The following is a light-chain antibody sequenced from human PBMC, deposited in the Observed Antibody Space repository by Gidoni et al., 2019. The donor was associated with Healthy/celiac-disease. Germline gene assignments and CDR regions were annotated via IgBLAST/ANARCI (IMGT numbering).Light chain of an antibody. V-gene: IGKV1-39*01. J-gene: IGKJ4*01. CDR3: QQSYSTPHT. CDR2: AAS. CDR1: QSISSY. Sequence: DIQMTQSPSSLSASVGDRVTITCRASQSISSYLHWYQQKPGKAPKLLIYAASSLKSGVPSRFSGSGSGTDFTLTISSLQPEDFATYYCQQSYSTPHTFXGXTKVEIK.